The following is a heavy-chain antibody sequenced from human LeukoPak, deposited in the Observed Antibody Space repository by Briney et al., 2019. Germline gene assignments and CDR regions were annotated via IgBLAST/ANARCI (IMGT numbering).Heavy chain of an antibody. Sequence: SETLSLTCTVSGGSISSYYWGWIRQPPGKGLEWIGYIYYSGSTNYNPSLKSRVTISVDTSKNQFSLKLSSVTAADTAVYYCASHSAGSDFWSGYRFDYWGQGTLVTVSS. V-gene: IGHV4-59*01. CDR2: IYYSGST. CDR1: GGSISSYY. J-gene: IGHJ4*02. D-gene: IGHD3-3*01. CDR3: ASHSAGSDFWSGYRFDY.